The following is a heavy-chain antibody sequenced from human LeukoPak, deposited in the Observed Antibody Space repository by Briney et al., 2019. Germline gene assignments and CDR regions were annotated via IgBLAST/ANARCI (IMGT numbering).Heavy chain of an antibody. Sequence: GASVKVSCKASGYTFTSYGISWVRQAPGQGLEWMGGIIPIFGTANYAQKFQGRVTITADESTSTAYMELSSLRSEDTAVYYCARGPQLRFLEWLPFDYWGQGTLVTVSS. CDR3: ARGPQLRFLEWLPFDY. D-gene: IGHD3-3*01. CDR1: GYTFTSYG. V-gene: IGHV1-69*13. CDR2: IIPIFGTA. J-gene: IGHJ4*02.